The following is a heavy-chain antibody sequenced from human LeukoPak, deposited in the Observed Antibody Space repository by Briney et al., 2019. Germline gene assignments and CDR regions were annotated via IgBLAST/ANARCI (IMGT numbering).Heavy chain of an antibody. CDR3: ARGAVGAVYYFDY. V-gene: IGHV4-30-4*08. CDR2: IYYSGST. D-gene: IGHD1-26*01. J-gene: IGHJ4*02. CDR1: GGSISSGGYY. Sequence: SETLSLTCTVSGGSISSGGYYWSWIRQHPGKGLEWIGYIYYSGSTYYNPSLKSRVTISVDTSKNQFSLKLSSVTAADTAVYYCARGAVGAVYYFDYWGQGTLVTVSS.